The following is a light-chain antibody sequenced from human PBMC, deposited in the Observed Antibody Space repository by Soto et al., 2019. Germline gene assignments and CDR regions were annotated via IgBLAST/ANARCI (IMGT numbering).Light chain of an antibody. CDR1: QSVLYSSNDKNY. V-gene: IGKV4-1*01. CDR2: WAS. Sequence: DIVMTQSPDSLAVSLGERATINCKSSQSVLYSSNDKNYLAWYQQKPGQPPKLLIYWASTRESGVPDRFSGSGSGTDFTLTISSLQAEDVAVYYCQQYWTTTWTFGQGTKVEIK. CDR3: QQYWTTTWT. J-gene: IGKJ1*01.